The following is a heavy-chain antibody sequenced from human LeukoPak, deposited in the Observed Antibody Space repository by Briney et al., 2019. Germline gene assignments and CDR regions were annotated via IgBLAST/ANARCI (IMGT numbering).Heavy chain of an antibody. Sequence: GGSLRLSCAAYGFALSSYWMHWVRQAPGKGLVWVSDINSDGSTTRYADSVKGRFTISRDNAKNTLYLQMNSLRAEDTAVYYCATRDYTSSKYWGQGTLVTVSS. V-gene: IGHV3-74*01. CDR2: INSDGSTT. CDR1: GFALSSYW. CDR3: ATRDYTSSKY. D-gene: IGHD2-2*02. J-gene: IGHJ4*02.